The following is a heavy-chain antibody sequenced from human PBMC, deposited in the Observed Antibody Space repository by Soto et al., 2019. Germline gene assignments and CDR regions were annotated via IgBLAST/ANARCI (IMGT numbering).Heavy chain of an antibody. V-gene: IGHV1-69*13. CDR1: GGTFSSYA. CDR2: IIPIFGTA. CDR3: AIFRSLTGTIPWFDY. J-gene: IGHJ4*02. Sequence: GASVKVSCKASGGTFSSYAISWVRQAPGQGLEWMGGIIPIFGTANYAQKFQGRVTITADESTSTAYMELSSLRSEDTAVYYCAIFRSLTGTIPWFDYWGQGTLVTVSS. D-gene: IGHD1-7*01.